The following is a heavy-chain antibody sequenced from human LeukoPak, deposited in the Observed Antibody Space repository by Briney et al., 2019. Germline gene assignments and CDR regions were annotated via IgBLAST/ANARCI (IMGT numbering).Heavy chain of an antibody. CDR3: CDGMDV. J-gene: IGHJ6*02. CDR1: GLIFSTYA. V-gene: IGHV3-23*01. Sequence: PGGSLRLSCAAPGLIFSTYAMSWSRRAQGKGLKWVSGLSGSGGSTYYADSVKGRFTISRDNSKNTLYLQMNSLRSEDTATYYCCDGMDVWGQGTTVAVSS. CDR2: LSGSGGST.